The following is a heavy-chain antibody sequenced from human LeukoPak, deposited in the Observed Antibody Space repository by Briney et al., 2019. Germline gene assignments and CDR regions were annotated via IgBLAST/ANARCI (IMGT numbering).Heavy chain of an antibody. CDR3: AKDIRRWLQDYFDY. D-gene: IGHD5-24*01. Sequence: GGSLRLSCAAAGFTFDDYATHWVRQAPGKGLEWVSGISWNSGSIGYADSVKGRFTISRDNAKNSLYLQMNSLRAEDTALYYCAKDIRRWLQDYFDYWGQGTLVTVSS. CDR2: ISWNSGSI. CDR1: GFTFDDYA. V-gene: IGHV3-9*01. J-gene: IGHJ4*02.